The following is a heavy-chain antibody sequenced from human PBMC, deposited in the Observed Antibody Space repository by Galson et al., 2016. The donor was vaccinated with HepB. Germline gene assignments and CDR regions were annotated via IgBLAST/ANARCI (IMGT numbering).Heavy chain of an antibody. CDR3: ARDPGRYCSGGFCYSNPDYNGMDV. CDR2: ITSRSNYR. CDR1: RFTFSSYS. D-gene: IGHD2-15*01. J-gene: IGHJ6*02. Sequence: SLRLSCAASRFTFSSYSMNWVRQAPGKGLEWISSITSRSNYRYYADSVKGRLTISRDNPKNSLYLQMNSLRAEDTAVYYCARDPGRYCSGGFCYSNPDYNGMDVWGQGTTVIVSS. V-gene: IGHV3-21*01.